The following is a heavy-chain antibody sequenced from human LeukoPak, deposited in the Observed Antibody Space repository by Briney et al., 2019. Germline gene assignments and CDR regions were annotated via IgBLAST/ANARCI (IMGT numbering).Heavy chain of an antibody. Sequence: SETLSLTCTVSGGSISSYYWSWIRQPAGKGLEWIGRIYSSGRINYNLSLKSRVTISVDTSKNQFSLRLSSVTAADTAVYYCARVTGYVMEDYFDYWGQGTLVTVSS. J-gene: IGHJ4*02. V-gene: IGHV4-4*07. CDR3: ARVTGYVMEDYFDY. CDR1: GGSISSYY. CDR2: IYSSGRI. D-gene: IGHD6-13*01.